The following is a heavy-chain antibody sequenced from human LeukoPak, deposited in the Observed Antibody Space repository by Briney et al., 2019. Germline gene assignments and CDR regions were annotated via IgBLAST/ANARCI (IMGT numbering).Heavy chain of an antibody. V-gene: IGHV4-59*01. CDR2: VYYRGNT. CDR3: ARDFGSGSARPGYFDY. Sequence: SGTLSLTCTVSGGSIRSYYWSWIRQPPGKGLEWIGYVYYRGNTDYNPSLESRVTISVDTSKNQFSLKLSSVTAADTAVYYCARDFGSGSARPGYFDYWGQGTLVTVSS. D-gene: IGHD6-6*01. J-gene: IGHJ4*02. CDR1: GGSIRSYY.